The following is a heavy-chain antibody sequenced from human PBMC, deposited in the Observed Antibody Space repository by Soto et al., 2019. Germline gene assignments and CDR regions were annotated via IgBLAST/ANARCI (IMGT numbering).Heavy chain of an antibody. CDR1: GDSISSGGYQ. CDR2: IYNSGST. V-gene: IGHV4-31*03. Sequence: QVQLQESGPGLVKPSQTLSLTCTVSGDSISSGGYQWSWIRQHPAKGLEWIGYIYNSGSTYYNPSLKSRVTMSIDTSKNQFSLKLSSVTAADTAVYYCAREAHHDNSGYYYWGQGTLVTVSS. D-gene: IGHD3-22*01. J-gene: IGHJ4*02. CDR3: AREAHHDNSGYYY.